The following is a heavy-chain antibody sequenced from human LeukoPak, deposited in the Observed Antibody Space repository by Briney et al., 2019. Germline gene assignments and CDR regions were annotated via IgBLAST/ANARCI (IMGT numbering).Heavy chain of an antibody. CDR3: AREDYYYYYYMDV. J-gene: IGHJ6*03. Sequence: SETLSLTCTVSGGSIRSYYWSWIRQPAGKGLEWIGRIYTSGSTNYNPSLKSRATMSVDTSKNQISLKLSSVTAADTAVYYCAREDYYYYYYMDVWGKGTTVTVSS. CDR2: IYTSGST. CDR1: GGSIRSYY. V-gene: IGHV4-4*07.